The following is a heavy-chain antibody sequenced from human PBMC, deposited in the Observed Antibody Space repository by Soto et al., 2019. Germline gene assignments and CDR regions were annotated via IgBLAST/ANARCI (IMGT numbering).Heavy chain of an antibody. J-gene: IGHJ3*02. Sequence: AGGSLRLSCAASGFTFSSYAMSWVRQAPGKGLEWVSAISGSGGSTYYADSVKGRFTISRDNSKNTLYLQMNSLRAEDTAVYYCAGEGYCSGGSCYPGDDAFDIWGQGTMVTVSS. CDR1: GFTFSSYA. D-gene: IGHD2-15*01. CDR2: ISGSGGST. CDR3: AGEGYCSGGSCYPGDDAFDI. V-gene: IGHV3-23*01.